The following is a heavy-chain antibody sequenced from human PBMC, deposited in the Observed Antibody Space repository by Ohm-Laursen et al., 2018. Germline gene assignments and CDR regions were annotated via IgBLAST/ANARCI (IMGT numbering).Heavy chain of an antibody. CDR2: INHSGST. J-gene: IGHJ4*02. CDR3: ARHYYDSSGYYYVRLYYFDY. Sequence: SDTLSLTCSVYGESFSAYYWSWIRQPPGKGLEWIGEINHSGSTNYNPSLKSRVTMSVDTSKNQFSLKLSSVTAADTAVYYCARHYYDSSGYYYVRLYYFDYWGQGTLVTVSS. D-gene: IGHD3-22*01. CDR1: GESFSAYY. V-gene: IGHV4-34*01.